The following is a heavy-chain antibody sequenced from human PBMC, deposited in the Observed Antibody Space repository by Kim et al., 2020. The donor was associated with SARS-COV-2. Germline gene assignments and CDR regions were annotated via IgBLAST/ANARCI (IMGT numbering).Heavy chain of an antibody. J-gene: IGHJ4*02. V-gene: IGHV1-46*01. Sequence: ASVKVSCKASGYTFTGYIMHWMRQGPGQGLEWMGMIHPSGDSINPSDDSISYAQKFQGRVTMTRDTSTSTVYLELSSLRSEDTAVYYCASEYSDLGYWGQGTLVTVSS. CDR1: GYTFTGYI. D-gene: IGHD5-12*01. CDR2: IHPSGDSINPSDDSI. CDR3: ASEYSDLGY.